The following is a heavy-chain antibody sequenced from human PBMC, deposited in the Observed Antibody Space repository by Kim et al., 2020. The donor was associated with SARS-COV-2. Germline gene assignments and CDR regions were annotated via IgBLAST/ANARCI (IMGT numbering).Heavy chain of an antibody. D-gene: IGHD3-3*01. CDR1: GYTFTSYG. CDR2: ISAYNGHT. V-gene: IGHV1-18*01. J-gene: IGHJ5*02. CDR3: ARKPHRFLDWLSPANLFDP. Sequence: ASVKVSCKASGYTFTSYGISWVRQAPGQGLEWMGWISAYNGHTNYAQKLQGRVTMTTDTSTTTAFMELRSLISDDTAVYYCARKPHRFLDWLSPANLFDP.